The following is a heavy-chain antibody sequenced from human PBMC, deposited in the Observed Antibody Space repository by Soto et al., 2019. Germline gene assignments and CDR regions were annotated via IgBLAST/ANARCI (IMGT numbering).Heavy chain of an antibody. J-gene: IGHJ5*02. D-gene: IGHD3-10*01. CDR2: ISAYNGNT. CDR1: GYTFTSYG. CDR3: ARKWLSYSDKWFDP. V-gene: IGHV1-18*01. Sequence: ASVKVSCKASGYTFTSYGISWVRQAPGQGLEWMGWISAYNGNTNYAQKLQGRVTMTTDTSTSTAYMELRSLRSDDTAVYYCARKWLSYSDKWFDPWGQGTLVTVSS.